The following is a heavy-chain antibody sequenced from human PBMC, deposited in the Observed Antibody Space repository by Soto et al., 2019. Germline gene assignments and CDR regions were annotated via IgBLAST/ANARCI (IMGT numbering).Heavy chain of an antibody. CDR1: GGTLSSYP. Sequence: QVQLVQSGAEVRKPESSVKVSCRASGGTLSSYPISWVRQAPGQGLEWMGRIVPILRISNYAQKFQGRVTITADTYTNTAYMELSSLTSEDTAVYYCARVVASPDPEGYYFQSWGQGTLVSVSP. D-gene: IGHD2-2*01. J-gene: IGHJ4*02. CDR3: ARVVASPDPEGYYFQS. V-gene: IGHV1-69*02. CDR2: IVPILRIS.